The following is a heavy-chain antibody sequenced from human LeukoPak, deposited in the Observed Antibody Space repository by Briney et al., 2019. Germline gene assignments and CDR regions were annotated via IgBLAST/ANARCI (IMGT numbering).Heavy chain of an antibody. CDR3: ARGGCSGGSCQYQYYYYYYMDV. D-gene: IGHD2-15*01. J-gene: IGHJ6*03. CDR1: GFTFSSYE. Sequence: PGGSLRLSCAASGFTFSSYEMNWVRQAPGKGLEWVSYISSSGSTIYYADSVKGRFTISRDNAKNSLYLQMNSLRAEDTAVYYCARGGCSGGSCQYQYYYYYYMDVWGKGTTVTISS. CDR2: ISSSGSTI. V-gene: IGHV3-48*03.